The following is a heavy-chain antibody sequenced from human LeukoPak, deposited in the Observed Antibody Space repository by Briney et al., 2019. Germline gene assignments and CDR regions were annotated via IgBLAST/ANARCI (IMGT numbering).Heavy chain of an antibody. J-gene: IGHJ4*02. Sequence: GASVNVSCKASGYTFTSYYMHWVRQAPGQGLEWMGIINPSGGSTSYAQKFQGRVTMTRDTSTSTVYMELSSLRSEDTAVYYCAYSGASPAAGHGGGHYYFDYWGQGTLVTVSS. V-gene: IGHV1-46*01. D-gene: IGHD6-13*01. CDR2: INPSGGST. CDR3: AYSGASPAAGHGGGHYYFDY. CDR1: GYTFTSYY.